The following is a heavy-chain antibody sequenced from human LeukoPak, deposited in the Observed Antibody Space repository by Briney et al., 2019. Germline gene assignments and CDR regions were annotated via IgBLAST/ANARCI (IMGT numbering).Heavy chain of an antibody. V-gene: IGHV3-7*01. J-gene: IGHJ4*02. CDR3: ARGTLNIPGEHGAFDY. D-gene: IGHD1-14*01. CDR2: IKEDGSEK. CDR1: GFTFSTYW. Sequence: GGSLRLSCAGSGFTFSTYWISWVRQAPGKGLEWVAIIKEDGSEKYYVDSVKGRFTISRDNAKNSLYLQMNSLRAEDTAVYYCARGTLNIPGEHGAFDYWGQGTMVTVSS.